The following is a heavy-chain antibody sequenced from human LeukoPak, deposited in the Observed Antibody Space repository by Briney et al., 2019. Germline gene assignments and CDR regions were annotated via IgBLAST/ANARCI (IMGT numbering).Heavy chain of an antibody. CDR2: INHSGST. CDR1: GGSFSGYY. CDR3: ARRLGLLWFGELLPHFDY. D-gene: IGHD3-10*01. V-gene: IGHV4-34*01. J-gene: IGHJ4*02. Sequence: SETPSLTCAVYGGSFSGYYWSWIRQPPGKGLEWIGEINHSGSTNYNPSLKSRVTISVDTSKNQFSLKLSSVTAADTAVYYCARRLGLLWFGELLPHFDYWGQGTLVTVSS.